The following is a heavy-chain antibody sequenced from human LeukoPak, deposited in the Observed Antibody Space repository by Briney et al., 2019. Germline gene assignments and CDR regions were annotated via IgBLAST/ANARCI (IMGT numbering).Heavy chain of an antibody. CDR3: VRDMGFYDKV. CDR2: INSDGSST. D-gene: IGHD3-22*01. Sequence: GGSLRLSCAASGFTFSTYWMHWVRQAPGKGLVWVSRINSDGSSTNYADSVKGRFTISRDNAKNTLYLQMNCLRAEDTAVYYCVRDMGFYDKVWGQGTLVTVSS. CDR1: GFTFSTYW. J-gene: IGHJ4*02. V-gene: IGHV3-74*01.